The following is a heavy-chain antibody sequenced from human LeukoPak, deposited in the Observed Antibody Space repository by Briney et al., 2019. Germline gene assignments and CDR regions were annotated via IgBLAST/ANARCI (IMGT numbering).Heavy chain of an antibody. CDR2: ISDNGVFI. CDR1: GFTFSNFA. J-gene: IGHJ4*02. CDR3: AKRVFGAFTAYFDY. V-gene: IGHV3-23*01. D-gene: IGHD3-3*01. Sequence: GGSLRLSCAASGFTFSNFAMAWVRQSPGKGLEWVSSISDNGVFIYYSDSVKGRFTISRDNSRNTLYLQMNSLRAEDTAVYYCAKRVFGAFTAYFDYRGQGALVTVSS.